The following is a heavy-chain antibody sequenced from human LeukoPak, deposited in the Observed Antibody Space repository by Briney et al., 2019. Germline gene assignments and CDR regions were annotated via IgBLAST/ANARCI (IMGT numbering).Heavy chain of an antibody. J-gene: IGHJ5*02. CDR1: GFTFSSYS. D-gene: IGHD2-15*01. V-gene: IGHV3-21*01. Sequence: GGSLRLSCAASGFTFSSYSMNWVRQAPGKGLEWVSSISSSSSYIYYADSVKGRFTISRDNAKNSLYLQMNSLRAEDTAVYYCAIIQGYCSGGSCYSWFDPWGQGTLVTVSS. CDR2: ISSSSSYI. CDR3: AIIQGYCSGGSCYSWFDP.